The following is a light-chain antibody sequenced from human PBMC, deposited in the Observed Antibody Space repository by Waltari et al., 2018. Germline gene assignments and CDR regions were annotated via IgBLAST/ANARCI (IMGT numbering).Light chain of an antibody. V-gene: IGLV2-14*01. CDR1: SSDVGGYNY. CDR3: SSYTSNSTPV. CDR2: EVS. J-gene: IGLJ2*01. Sequence: QSALTQPASVSGSPGQSITISCPGTSSDVGGYNYASWYQQHPGKVPKLMIYEVSNRPSGVSNRFSGSKSGNTASLTISGLQAEDEADYYCSSYTSNSTPVFGGGTKLTVL.